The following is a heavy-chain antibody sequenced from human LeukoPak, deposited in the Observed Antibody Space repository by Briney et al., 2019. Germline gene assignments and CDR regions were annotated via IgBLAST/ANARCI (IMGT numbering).Heavy chain of an antibody. CDR3: AKDQNYESSGYYGGFDC. J-gene: IGHJ4*02. CDR2: ISGSGGNT. Sequence: GGSLRLSCAASGFSFSSHVTHWVRQAPGTGLEWVSGISGSGGNTYYADSVKGRFTISRDNSKNTLNLQMNSLRAEATALYYCAKDQNYESSGYYGGFDCWGQGTLVTVSS. V-gene: IGHV3-23*01. D-gene: IGHD3-22*01. CDR1: GFSFSSHV.